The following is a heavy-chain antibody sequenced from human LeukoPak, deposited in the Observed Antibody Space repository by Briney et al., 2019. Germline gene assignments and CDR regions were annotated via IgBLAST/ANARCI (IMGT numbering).Heavy chain of an antibody. CDR2: IYYSGST. V-gene: IGHV4-59*01. CDR3: ARDLELERNRWNYFES. Sequence: SETLSLTCTVSGGSISNYYWTWIRQPPGKGLEWIGYIYYSGSTYYNPSLKSRVTISVDTSKQQFSLKLSSVTAADTAVYYCARDLELERNRWNYFESWGQGTLVTVSS. CDR1: GGSISNYY. D-gene: IGHD1-1*01. J-gene: IGHJ4*02.